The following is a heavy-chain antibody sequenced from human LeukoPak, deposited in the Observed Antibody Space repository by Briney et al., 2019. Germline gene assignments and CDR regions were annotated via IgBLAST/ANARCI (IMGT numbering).Heavy chain of an antibody. CDR2: TYYRSQWHN. Sequence: SQTLSLTRGISGDSVSSNSAAWNWIRQSPSRGLEWLGKTYYRSQWHNDYAPSVKSRITINPDTSKNQFSLQLTSVTPEDTAVYYCAREYCSTTTCYGDFWGRGTLVTVSS. V-gene: IGHV6-1*01. CDR1: GDSVSSNSAA. CDR3: AREYCSTTTCYGDF. D-gene: IGHD2-2*01. J-gene: IGHJ4*02.